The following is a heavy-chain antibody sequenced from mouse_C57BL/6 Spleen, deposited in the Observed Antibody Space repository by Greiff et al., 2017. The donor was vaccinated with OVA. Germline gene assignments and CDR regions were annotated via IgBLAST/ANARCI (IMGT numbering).Heavy chain of an antibody. CDR2: IHPNSGST. Sequence: QVQLQQPGAELVKPGASVKLSCKASGYTFTSYWMHWVKQRPGQGLEWIGMIHPNSGSTNYNEKFKSKATLTVDKSSSTAYMQLSSLTSEDAAVYYGAIETAQAGDPWFAYWGQGTLVTVSA. CDR3: AIETAQAGDPWFAY. V-gene: IGHV1-64*01. D-gene: IGHD3-2*02. J-gene: IGHJ3*01. CDR1: GYTFTSYW.